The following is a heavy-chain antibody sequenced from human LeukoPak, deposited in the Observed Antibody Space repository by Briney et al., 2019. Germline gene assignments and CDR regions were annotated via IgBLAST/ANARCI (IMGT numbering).Heavy chain of an antibody. J-gene: IGHJ4*02. Sequence: PSETLSLTCTVSGGSISRYYWSWIRQPPGKGLEWIGYVYYSASTNYNPSLKSRVTISVDTSKNQFSLKVSSVTAADTAVCYCAKYTGTYFDYWGQGTLVTVSS. CDR3: AKYTGTYFDY. CDR1: GGSISRYY. V-gene: IGHV4-59*08. D-gene: IGHD7-27*01. CDR2: VYYSAST.